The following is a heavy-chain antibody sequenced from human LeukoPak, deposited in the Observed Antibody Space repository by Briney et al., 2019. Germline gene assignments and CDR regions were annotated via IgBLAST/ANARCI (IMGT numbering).Heavy chain of an antibody. CDR3: ARDGWFGDYNWFDP. D-gene: IGHD3-10*01. CDR2: ISSASNTI. V-gene: IGHV3-48*01. CDR1: GFTFSSYS. Sequence: GGSLRLSWAASGFTFSSYSMNWVRQAPGKGLEWVSYISSASNTIYYADSVKGRFTISRDNAKNSLYLQMNSLRAEDTAMYYCARDGWFGDYNWFDPWGQGTLVTVSS. J-gene: IGHJ5*02.